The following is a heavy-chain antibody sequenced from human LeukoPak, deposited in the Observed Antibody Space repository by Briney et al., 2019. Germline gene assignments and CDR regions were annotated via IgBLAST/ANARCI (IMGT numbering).Heavy chain of an antibody. CDR1: GFSFSSYR. V-gene: IGHV3-21*06. CDR3: AREKSEDDFWSGYYQIPPDFFPRYYYYMDV. Sequence: GGSLRLSCAASGFSFSSYRMNWVRQAPGKGLEWVSSVSNSGDYIHYADSVKGRFTISRDNSKNSLYLQMNSLRAEDTAVYYCAREKSEDDFWSGYYQIPPDFFPRYYYYMDVWGKGTTVTVSS. J-gene: IGHJ6*03. D-gene: IGHD3-3*01. CDR2: VSNSGDYI.